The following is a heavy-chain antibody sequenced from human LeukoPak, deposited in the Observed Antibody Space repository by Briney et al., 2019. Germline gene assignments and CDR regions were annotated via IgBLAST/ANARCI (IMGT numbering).Heavy chain of an antibody. Sequence: GGSLRLSCAASGFTFSSYSMNWVRQAPGKGLEWVSSISSSSSYIYYADSVKGRFTISRDNAMNSLYLQMNSLRAEDTAVYYCARELHADFDWLPPPYGMDVWGQGTTVTVSS. CDR3: ARELHADFDWLPPPYGMDV. CDR1: GFTFSSYS. V-gene: IGHV3-21*01. J-gene: IGHJ6*02. D-gene: IGHD3-9*01. CDR2: ISSSSSYI.